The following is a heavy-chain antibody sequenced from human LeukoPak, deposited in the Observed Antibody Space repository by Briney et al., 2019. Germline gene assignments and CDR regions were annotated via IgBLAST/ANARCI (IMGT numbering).Heavy chain of an antibody. J-gene: IGHJ5*02. CDR2: IYYSGST. Sequence: PSETLSLTCSVSGGSVTSDTYYWGWIRQPPGKGLEWIVSIYYSGSTYYNPSLKSRVTISVDTSKNQFSLKLSSVTAADTAVYYCARQGYCNTTSCYKRWFDPWGQGTLVTVSS. V-gene: IGHV4-39*01. CDR3: ARQGYCNTTSCYKRWFDP. CDR1: GGSVTSDTYY. D-gene: IGHD2-2*02.